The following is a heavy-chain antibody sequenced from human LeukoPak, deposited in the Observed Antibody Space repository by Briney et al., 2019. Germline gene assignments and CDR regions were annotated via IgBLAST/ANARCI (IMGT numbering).Heavy chain of an antibody. CDR2: IKQDGSER. CDR1: GFTFSSYW. V-gene: IGHV3-7*01. Sequence: GGSLRLSCAASGFTFSSYWMSWVRQAPGKGLEWVANIKQDGSERYYVDSVKGRFTISRDNAKNSLYLQMNSLRAEDTAVYYCARDRGYYDTRELDYWGQGTLVTVSS. CDR3: ARDRGYYDTRELDY. J-gene: IGHJ4*02. D-gene: IGHD3-22*01.